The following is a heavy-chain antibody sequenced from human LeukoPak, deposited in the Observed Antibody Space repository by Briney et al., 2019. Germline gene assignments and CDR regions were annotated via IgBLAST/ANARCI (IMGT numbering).Heavy chain of an antibody. D-gene: IGHD6-19*01. Sequence: GRSLRLSCAASGFTFSSYAMSWVRQAPGKGLEWVSAISGSGGSTYYADSVKGRFTISRDNSKNTLYLQMNSLRAEDTAVYYCAKDSQYSSGWGFTDYWGQGTLVTVSS. V-gene: IGHV3-23*01. CDR1: GFTFSSYA. J-gene: IGHJ4*02. CDR3: AKDSQYSSGWGFTDY. CDR2: ISGSGGST.